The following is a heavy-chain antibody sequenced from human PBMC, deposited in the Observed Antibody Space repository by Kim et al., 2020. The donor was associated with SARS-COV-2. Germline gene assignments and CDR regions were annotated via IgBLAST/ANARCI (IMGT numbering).Heavy chain of an antibody. Sequence: ASVKVSCKASGFTFTTYYMHWVRQAPGQGLEWMGIINPGGGSTSYPQKFQGRVTMTRDTSTTTVYMELNGLRSDDTAVYYCARAGSDYRDYFQYWGQGSVVTVSS. CDR1: GFTFTTYY. V-gene: IGHV1-46*01. CDR2: INPGGGST. D-gene: IGHD3-16*01. J-gene: IGHJ1*01. CDR3: ARAGSDYRDYFQY.